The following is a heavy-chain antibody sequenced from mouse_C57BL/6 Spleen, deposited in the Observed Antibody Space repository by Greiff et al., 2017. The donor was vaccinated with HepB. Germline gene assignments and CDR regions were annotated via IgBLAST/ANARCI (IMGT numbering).Heavy chain of an antibody. CDR2: IYPGDGDT. D-gene: IGHD3-2*02. CDR3: ARRGVQALYFDY. Sequence: QVQLQQSGAELVKPGASVKISCKASGYAFSSYWMNWVKQRPGKGLEWIGQIYPGDGDTNYNGKFKGKATLTADKSSSTAYMQLSSLTSEDSAVYFCARRGVQALYFDYWGQGTTLTVSS. CDR1: GYAFSSYW. V-gene: IGHV1-80*01. J-gene: IGHJ2*01.